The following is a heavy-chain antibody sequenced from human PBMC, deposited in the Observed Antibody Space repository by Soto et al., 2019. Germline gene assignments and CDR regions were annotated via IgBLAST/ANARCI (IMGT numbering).Heavy chain of an antibody. Sequence: GASVKVSCKTSGSNFSGHTFNCVRQAPGQSLEWMGGILPILVRPNYAPKFQGRLTITADKSTTTVYMELSSLKSDDTAVYYCARAKRVDAVAGPFDYWGQGTLVTVSS. D-gene: IGHD6-19*01. CDR2: ILPILVRP. V-gene: IGHV1-69*06. J-gene: IGHJ4*02. CDR3: ARAKRVDAVAGPFDY. CDR1: GSNFSGHT.